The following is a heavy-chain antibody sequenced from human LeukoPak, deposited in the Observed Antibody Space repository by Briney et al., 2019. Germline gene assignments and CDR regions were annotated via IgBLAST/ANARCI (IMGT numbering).Heavy chain of an antibody. CDR2: ITTRSSYM. D-gene: IGHD2-15*01. CDR3: AKDRLTYYYYGMDV. Sequence: GGSLRLSCTASGFTFSDYTMNWVRQAPGKGLEWVACITTRSSYMYYADSVKGRFTISRDNAKNSLYLQMNSLRAEDTAVYYCAKDRLTYYYYGMDVWGQGTTVTVSS. J-gene: IGHJ6*02. V-gene: IGHV3-21*01. CDR1: GFTFSDYT.